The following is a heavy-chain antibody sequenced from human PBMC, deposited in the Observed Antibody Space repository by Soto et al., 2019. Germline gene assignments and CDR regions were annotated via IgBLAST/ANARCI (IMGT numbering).Heavy chain of an antibody. CDR2: IHVTGYT. Sequence: PSETLSLTCTVSGASITSGSYSWSWIRQAPGKGLEWIGNIHVTGYTAFSPSLKRRVTISVDTSKNQFSLKLSSVTAADTAVYYCARGTPITMIVVVIPVFDIWGQGTMVTVSS. CDR3: ARGTPITMIVVVIPVFDI. J-gene: IGHJ3*02. V-gene: IGHV4-30-2*01. CDR1: GASITSGSYS. D-gene: IGHD3-22*01.